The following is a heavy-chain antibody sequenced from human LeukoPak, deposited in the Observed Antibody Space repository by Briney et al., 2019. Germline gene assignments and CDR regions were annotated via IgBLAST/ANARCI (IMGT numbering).Heavy chain of an antibody. CDR1: GFTFSSYE. D-gene: IGHD1-26*01. Sequence: GSLRLSCAASGFTFSSYEMNWVRQAPGKGLEWVSYINSSGSTIYYADSVRGRFTISRDNAKNSLYLQMNSLRAEDTAVYYCEGERGPPSRVGYWGQGTLVTVSS. CDR2: INSSGSTI. J-gene: IGHJ4*02. V-gene: IGHV3-48*03. CDR3: EGERGPPSRVGY.